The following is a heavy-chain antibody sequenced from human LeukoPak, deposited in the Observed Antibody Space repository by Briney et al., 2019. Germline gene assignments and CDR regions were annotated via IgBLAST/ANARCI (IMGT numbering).Heavy chain of an antibody. Sequence: SETLSLTCTVSGGSISSSSYYWGWIRQPPGKGLEWIGSIYYSGSTYYNPSLKSRVTVSVDTSKNQFSLKLSSVTAADTAVYYCARLNYYGSGSYWTSYYYYMDVWGKGTTVTISS. J-gene: IGHJ6*03. CDR1: GGSISSSSYY. CDR3: ARLNYYGSGSYWTSYYYYMDV. V-gene: IGHV4-39*01. CDR2: IYYSGST. D-gene: IGHD3-10*01.